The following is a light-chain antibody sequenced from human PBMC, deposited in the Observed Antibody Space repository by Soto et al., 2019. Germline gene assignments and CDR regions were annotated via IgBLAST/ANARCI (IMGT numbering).Light chain of an antibody. V-gene: IGLV2-14*03. CDR3: CSYRSDISVV. CDR2: EVS. Sequence: QSALTQPASVSGSPGQSITISCTGTSSDVGGYNHVSWYRQHPGKAPKLMIYEVSNRPSGVSDRFSGSKSGTTASLTISGLQAEDEADYYCCSYRSDISVVFGGGTKLTVL. J-gene: IGLJ2*01. CDR1: SSDVGGYNH.